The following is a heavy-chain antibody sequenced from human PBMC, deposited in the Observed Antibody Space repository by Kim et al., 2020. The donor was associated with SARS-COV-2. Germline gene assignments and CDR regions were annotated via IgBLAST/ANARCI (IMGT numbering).Heavy chain of an antibody. V-gene: IGHV1-3*01. D-gene: IGHD3-22*01. CDR3: AREGHEGGYLT. CDR2: NT. Sequence: NTRYSEDFQGRDTITRDTSASTGYMELNRLRSEDTAVYYCAREGHEGGYLTWGQGTMVTVSS. J-gene: IGHJ3*01.